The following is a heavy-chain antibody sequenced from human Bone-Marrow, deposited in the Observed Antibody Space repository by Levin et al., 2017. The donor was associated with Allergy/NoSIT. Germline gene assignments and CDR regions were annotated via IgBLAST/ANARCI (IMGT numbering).Heavy chain of an antibody. Sequence: GESLKISCTASGFSFSNYGLHWVRQAPGKGLEWVAVISYDGNNEYYGDSVRGRFTVSRDDSKNTLYLQMNSLKPEDTAIYYCAKDRDFKYWLASPLDSWGQGTLVTVSS. CDR3: AKDRDFKYWLASPLDS. D-gene: IGHD2/OR15-2a*01. CDR1: GFSFSNYG. J-gene: IGHJ4*02. CDR2: ISYDGNNE. V-gene: IGHV3-30*18.